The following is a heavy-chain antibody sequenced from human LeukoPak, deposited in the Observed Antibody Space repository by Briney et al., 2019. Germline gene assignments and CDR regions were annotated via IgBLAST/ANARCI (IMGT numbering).Heavy chain of an antibody. D-gene: IGHD3-10*02. CDR1: GFTLCSYE. Sequence: GGSPRLSCAATGFTLCSYEMNWVPQAPGKGLEWVSYISSSGSTIYYADSVKGRFTISRDNAKNSLYLQMNSLRAEDSAVYYCAELGITMIGGVWGKGTTVTISS. CDR2: ISSSGSTI. CDR3: AELGITMIGGV. V-gene: IGHV3-48*03. J-gene: IGHJ6*04.